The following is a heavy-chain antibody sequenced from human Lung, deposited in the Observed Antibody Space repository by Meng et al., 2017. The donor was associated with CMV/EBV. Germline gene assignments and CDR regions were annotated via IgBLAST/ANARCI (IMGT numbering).Heavy chain of an antibody. J-gene: IGHJ1*01. V-gene: IGHV4-4*02. CDR2: IPHRGRS. CDR1: RDTITNHNG. D-gene: IGHD3-10*01. CDR3: LRRSGGSV. Sequence: RVREWGPALVKPSETPSLLGAASRDTITNHNGWAWVRQPPGKGLEWIGEIPHRGRSAYNPSLKSRVSMSIDKSKNQFSLKLTSVTAADTAVYHCLRRSGGSVWGQGTLVTVSS.